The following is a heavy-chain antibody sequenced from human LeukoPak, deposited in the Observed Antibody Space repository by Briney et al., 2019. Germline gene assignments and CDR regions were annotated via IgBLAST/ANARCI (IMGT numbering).Heavy chain of an antibody. CDR3: ARDYYDSSGYYNY. CDR2: INPNSGGT. D-gene: IGHD3-22*01. CDR1: GYTFTGYY. V-gene: IGHV1-2*06. J-gene: IGHJ4*02. Sequence: ASVKVSCKASGYTFTGYYMHWVRQAPGQGLEWMGRINPNSGGTNYAQKFQGRVTMTRDTSISTAYMELSRLRSDDTAVYYCARDYYDSSGYYNYWGQGTLSPSPQ.